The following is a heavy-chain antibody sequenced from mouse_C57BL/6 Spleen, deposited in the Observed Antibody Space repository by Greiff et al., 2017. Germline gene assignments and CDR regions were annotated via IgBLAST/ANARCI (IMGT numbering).Heavy chain of an antibody. J-gene: IGHJ1*03. Sequence: EVMLVESGEGLVKPGGSLTLSCAASGFTFSSYAMSWVRQTPEKRLEWVAYISSGGDYIYYADTVKGRFTISRDNARNTLYLQMSSLKSEDTAMYYCTRDYYGSSYGWYFDGWGTGTTVTVSS. CDR2: ISSGGDYI. D-gene: IGHD1-1*01. V-gene: IGHV5-9-1*02. CDR3: TRDYYGSSYGWYFDG. CDR1: GFTFSSYA.